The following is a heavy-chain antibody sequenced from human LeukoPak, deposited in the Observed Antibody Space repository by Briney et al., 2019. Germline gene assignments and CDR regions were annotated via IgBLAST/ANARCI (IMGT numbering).Heavy chain of an antibody. CDR1: GYTFTNYA. Sequence: ASVKVSCKASGYTFTNYAMHWVRQASGQRLEWMGWINAGNGNTKYSQKFQDRVTITRDTSASTAYMELSSLRSEDTAVYYCATEGVYYGMDVWGQGTTVTVSS. V-gene: IGHV1-3*01. J-gene: IGHJ6*02. CDR3: ATEGVYYGMDV. CDR2: INAGNGNT.